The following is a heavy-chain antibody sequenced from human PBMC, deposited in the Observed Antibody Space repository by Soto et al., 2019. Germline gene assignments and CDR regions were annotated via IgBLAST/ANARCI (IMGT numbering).Heavy chain of an antibody. V-gene: IGHV1-8*01. Sequence: QVQLVQSGAEVKKPGASVKVSCKASGYTFTSYDINWVRQATGQGLEWMGWMNPNSGNTGYAQKFQGRVTMTRNTYISTAYMELSSLRSEDTAVYYCAREVRGWKYVRYYYYGMDVWGQGTTVTVSS. J-gene: IGHJ6*02. CDR3: AREVRGWKYVRYYYYGMDV. D-gene: IGHD1-7*01. CDR2: MNPNSGNT. CDR1: GYTFTSYD.